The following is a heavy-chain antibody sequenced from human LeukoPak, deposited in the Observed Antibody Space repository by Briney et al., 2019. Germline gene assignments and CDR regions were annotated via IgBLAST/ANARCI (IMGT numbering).Heavy chain of an antibody. Sequence: SETLSLTCTVSGCSISSYYWSWIRQPPGKGLEWIGYISYSGSTNYNPSLKSRVTISIDTSKNRSSLKLRSVTAADTAIYYSARQGYGILTGYIDAFDIWGQGTMVTVSS. D-gene: IGHD3-9*01. CDR2: ISYSGST. CDR3: ARQGYGILTGYIDAFDI. J-gene: IGHJ3*02. CDR1: GCSISSYY. V-gene: IGHV4-59*08.